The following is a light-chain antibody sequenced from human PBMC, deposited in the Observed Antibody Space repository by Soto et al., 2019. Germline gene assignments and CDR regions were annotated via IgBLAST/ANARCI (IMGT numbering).Light chain of an antibody. V-gene: IGKV3D-15*01. Sequence: EIVMTQSPATLSVSAGERVTLSCRASQSVSSNLAWYQQKPGQAPRLLIYGASTRATGIPARFSGSGSGTDFTLTISSLQSEAVAVYYCQQYNNWPPLTFGGGTKVEIK. CDR2: GAS. CDR3: QQYNNWPPLT. CDR1: QSVSSN. J-gene: IGKJ4*01.